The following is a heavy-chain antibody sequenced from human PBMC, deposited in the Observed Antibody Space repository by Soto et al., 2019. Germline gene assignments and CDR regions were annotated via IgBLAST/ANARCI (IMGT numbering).Heavy chain of an antibody. D-gene: IGHD6-19*01. CDR2: INAGNGNT. J-gene: IGHJ4*02. CDR1: GYTFTSYA. V-gene: IGHV1-3*01. Sequence: GASVKVSCKASGYTFTSYAMHWVRQAPGQRLEWMGWINAGNGNTKYSQKFQGRVTITRDTSASTAYMELSSLRSEDTAVYYCAREPAPGYSSGWYRRGSSYFDYWGQGTLVTVSS. CDR3: AREPAPGYSSGWYRRGSSYFDY.